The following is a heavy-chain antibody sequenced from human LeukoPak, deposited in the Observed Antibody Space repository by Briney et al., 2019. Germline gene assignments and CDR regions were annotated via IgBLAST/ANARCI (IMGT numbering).Heavy chain of an antibody. V-gene: IGHV4-59*01. D-gene: IGHD1-1*01. Sequence: SETLSLTCSVSGGSMSRFYWSWTRQSPGQGLEWIGRIYYSGSTNYNPSLKDRVTVSLDTSNNQFSLRLSSVTAADTAVYYCARGRGGSTTGYYYTMDVWGQGTAVVVSS. CDR1: GGSMSRFY. J-gene: IGHJ6*02. CDR3: ARGRGGSTTGYYYTMDV. CDR2: IYYSGST.